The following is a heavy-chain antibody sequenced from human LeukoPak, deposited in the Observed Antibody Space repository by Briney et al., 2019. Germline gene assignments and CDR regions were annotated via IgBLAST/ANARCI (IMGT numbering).Heavy chain of an antibody. D-gene: IGHD1-26*01. CDR2: IYASGST. V-gene: IGHV4-59*01. J-gene: IGHJ4*02. Sequence: SETLSLACTVSGGSISTYYWSWIRQPPGKGLEWIGNIYASGSTNYNPSLKSRVTISVDASKNQFSLKLGSVSAADTAVYYCARGGTLRTLFDYWGQGTLVTVSS. CDR1: GGSISTYY. CDR3: ARGGTLRTLFDY.